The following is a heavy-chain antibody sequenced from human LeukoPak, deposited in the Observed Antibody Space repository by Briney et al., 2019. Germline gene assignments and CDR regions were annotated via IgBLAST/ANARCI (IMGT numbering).Heavy chain of an antibody. CDR3: ARGYNRNDVPFYYYYYYMDV. Sequence: ASVKVSCKASGYTFTGYYMHWVRQAPGQGLEWMGWINPNSGGTNYAQKFQGRVTMTRDTSISTAYMELSRLRSDDTAVYYCARGYNRNDVPFYYYYYYMDVWGKGTTVTISS. CDR2: INPNSGGT. J-gene: IGHJ6*03. V-gene: IGHV1-2*02. D-gene: IGHD1-20*01. CDR1: GYTFTGYY.